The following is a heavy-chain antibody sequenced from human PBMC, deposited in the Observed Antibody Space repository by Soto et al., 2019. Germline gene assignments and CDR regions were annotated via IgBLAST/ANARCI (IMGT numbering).Heavy chain of an antibody. J-gene: IGHJ6*03. CDR1: GGSFSGYY. CDR3: ARALYGSGSYPNYYYMDV. D-gene: IGHD3-10*01. CDR2: INHSGST. V-gene: IGHV4-34*01. Sequence: PSETLSLTCAVYGGSFSGYYWSWIRQPPVKGLEWIGEINHSGSTNYNPSLKSRVTISVDTSKNQFSLKLSSVTAADTAVYYCARALYGSGSYPNYYYMDVWGKGTTVP.